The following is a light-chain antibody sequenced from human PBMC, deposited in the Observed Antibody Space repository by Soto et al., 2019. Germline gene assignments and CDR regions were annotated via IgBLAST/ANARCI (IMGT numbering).Light chain of an antibody. V-gene: IGLV1-44*01. CDR2: TTN. CDR3: AAWDDSMNGHV. Sequence: QSVLTQPHSASGTPAQRVAISCSGSSSNIGTSSVHWFQQLPGTAPKLLISTTNQRPSGVPERFSGSKSGTSASLAISGFQSDDEADYYCAAWDDSMNGHVFGTGTKVTVL. CDR1: SSNIGTSS. J-gene: IGLJ1*01.